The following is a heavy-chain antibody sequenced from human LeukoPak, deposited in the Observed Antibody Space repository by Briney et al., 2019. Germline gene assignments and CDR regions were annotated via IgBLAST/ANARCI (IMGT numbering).Heavy chain of an antibody. CDR2: IYYRGST. Sequence: SPSETLSLTCTVSGGAISTFYWSWIRQPPGKGLEWIGYIYYRGSTDYNPSLKSRVTISVDTSKNQFFLKLSSVTAADTAVYYCASGGNGDYYFDYWGQGTLVTVSS. V-gene: IGHV4-59*08. CDR1: GGAISTFY. D-gene: IGHD4-17*01. CDR3: ASGGNGDYYFDY. J-gene: IGHJ4*02.